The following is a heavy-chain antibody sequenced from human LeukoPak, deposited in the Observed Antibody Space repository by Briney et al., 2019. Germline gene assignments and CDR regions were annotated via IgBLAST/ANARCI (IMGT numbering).Heavy chain of an antibody. CDR3: ARTPIPPYSSSDYYYYGMDV. CDR1: GFTFSDYY. D-gene: IGHD6-6*01. Sequence: GGSLRLSCAASGFTFSDYYMSWIRQAPGKGQAWVSYISSSGSTIYYADSVKGRFTISRDNAKNSLYLQMNSLRAEDTAVYYCARTPIPPYSSSDYYYYGMDVWGQGTTVTVSS. CDR2: ISSSGSTI. J-gene: IGHJ6*02. V-gene: IGHV3-11*01.